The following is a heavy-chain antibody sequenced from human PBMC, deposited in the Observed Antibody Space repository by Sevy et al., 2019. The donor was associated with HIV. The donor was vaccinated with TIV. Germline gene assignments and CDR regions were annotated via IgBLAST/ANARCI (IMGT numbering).Heavy chain of an antibody. D-gene: IGHD3-22*01. CDR2: IIPIFGTA. Sequence: ASVKVSCRASGGTFSSYTINWVRQAPGQGLEWMGEIIPIFGTANYAQKLQGRVTIIADESTTTAYMELSSLRSEDTAVYYCPRGGGYYDKGMDVWGQGTTVTVSS. V-gene: IGHV1-69*13. CDR1: GGTFSSYT. CDR3: PRGGGYYDKGMDV. J-gene: IGHJ6*02.